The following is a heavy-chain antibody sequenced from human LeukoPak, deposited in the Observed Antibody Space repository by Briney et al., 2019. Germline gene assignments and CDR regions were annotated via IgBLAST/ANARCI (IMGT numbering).Heavy chain of an antibody. CDR1: RYSFTNYW. D-gene: IGHD3-22*01. Sequence: GESLKISCKGSRYSFTNYWIGWVRQMPGKGLEWLGIIYPGDSDTRYSPSFQGQVTISADKSLSTAYLQWSSLKASDTAMYYCARQRPVDYYDSSGSRFDPWGQGTLVTVSS. CDR3: ARQRPVDYYDSSGSRFDP. V-gene: IGHV5-51*01. J-gene: IGHJ5*02. CDR2: IYPGDSDT.